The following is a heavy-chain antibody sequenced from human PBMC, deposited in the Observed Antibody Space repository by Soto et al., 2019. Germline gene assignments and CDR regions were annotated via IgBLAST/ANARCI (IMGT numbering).Heavy chain of an antibody. V-gene: IGHV1-69*11. J-gene: IGHJ4*02. CDR2: VFPFLGTT. CDR3: AAESIAPMSTGGAADF. D-gene: IGHD2-8*02. CDR1: GDTFRNYA. Sequence: QVQLVKSGTEAKKRGSSVPVSCKASGDTFRNYAIGWLRQARGQGLEWMGNVFPFLGTTNYAQMFRGRVTMSADESTSTAYVDLSSLSSDDTAVYYCAAESIAPMSTGGAADFWGQGTLVTVSS.